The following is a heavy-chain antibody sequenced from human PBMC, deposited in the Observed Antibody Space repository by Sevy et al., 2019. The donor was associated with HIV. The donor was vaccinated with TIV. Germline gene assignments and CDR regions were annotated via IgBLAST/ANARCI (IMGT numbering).Heavy chain of an antibody. Sequence: GGSLRLSCAASGFTFSSYAMSWVRQAPGKGLEWVSAISGSGGSKSYVDSAKGRFTISRDNSKNTLYLQMNSLRAEDTAVYYCAKSDGTKSIAVILYWGQGTLVTVSS. CDR2: ISGSGGSK. CDR3: AKSDGTKSIAVILY. J-gene: IGHJ4*02. V-gene: IGHV3-23*01. D-gene: IGHD6-19*01. CDR1: GFTFSSYA.